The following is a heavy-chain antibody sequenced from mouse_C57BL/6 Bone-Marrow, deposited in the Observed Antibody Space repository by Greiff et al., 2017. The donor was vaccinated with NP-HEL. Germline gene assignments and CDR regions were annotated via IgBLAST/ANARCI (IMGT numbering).Heavy chain of an antibody. J-gene: IGHJ3*01. V-gene: IGHV5-6*02. CDR2: ISRGGSYT. CDR3: ARRNYGSSYKTWFAY. CDR1: GFTFSSYG. Sequence: EVKLMESGGDLVKPGGSLKLSCAASGFTFSSYGMSWVRQTPDKRLEWVATISRGGSYTYYPDSVKGRFTISRDNAKNTLYLQMSSLKSEDTAMYYGARRNYGSSYKTWFAYWGQGTLVTVSA. D-gene: IGHD1-1*01.